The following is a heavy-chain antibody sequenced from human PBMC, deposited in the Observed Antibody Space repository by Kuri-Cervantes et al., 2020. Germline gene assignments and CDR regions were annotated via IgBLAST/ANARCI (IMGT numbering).Heavy chain of an antibody. Sequence: GESLKISCAASEFTFNNYEMNWFRQAPGKGPEWVSYINVSGGLISYADSVKGRFTISRDNSKNTLYLQMNSLRAEDTAVYYCARSSGYGDYDSAFDIWGQGTMVTVSS. CDR1: EFTFNNYE. J-gene: IGHJ3*02. D-gene: IGHD4-17*01. CDR3: ARSSGYGDYDSAFDI. V-gene: IGHV3-48*03. CDR2: INVSGGLI.